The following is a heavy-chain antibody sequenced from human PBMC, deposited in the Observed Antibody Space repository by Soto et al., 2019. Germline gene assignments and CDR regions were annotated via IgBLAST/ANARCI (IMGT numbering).Heavy chain of an antibody. Sequence: EVQLLESGGGLVQPGGSLRLSCAASGFTFTTYAMSWVRQPPGKGLEWVSGISSSGDIPYYADSVKGRFTISSDQSKKTVYLQMNSLRAEDTALYYCAKVNSIVGDGDHDYWGQGTLVSVSS. V-gene: IGHV3-23*01. J-gene: IGHJ4*02. CDR3: AKVNSIVGDGDHDY. D-gene: IGHD4-17*01. CDR1: GFTFTTYA. CDR2: ISSSGDIP.